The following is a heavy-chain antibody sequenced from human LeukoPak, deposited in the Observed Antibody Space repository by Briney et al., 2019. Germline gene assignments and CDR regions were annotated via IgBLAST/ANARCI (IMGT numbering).Heavy chain of an antibody. CDR1: GYTFTSYY. Sequence: ASGKVSCKASGYTFTSYYMHWVRQAPGQGLEWMGTINPSGGYTSYAQKLQGRVTMTRDTSTSTVYMEMSSLRSEDTALYYCAREGGSSSWYDYWGQGTLVTVSS. D-gene: IGHD6-13*01. CDR2: INPSGGYT. CDR3: AREGGSSSWYDY. V-gene: IGHV1-46*04. J-gene: IGHJ4*02.